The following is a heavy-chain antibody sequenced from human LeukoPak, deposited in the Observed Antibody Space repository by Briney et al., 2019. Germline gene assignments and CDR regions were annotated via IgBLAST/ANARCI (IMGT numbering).Heavy chain of an antibody. V-gene: IGHV3-21*01. CDR3: ARGTVTTDVTGY. J-gene: IGHJ4*02. D-gene: IGHD4-11*01. Sequence: GGSLRLSCAASGFTVSSNYMSWVRQAPGKGLEWVSSISSSSSYIYYADSVKGRFTISRDNAKNSLYLQMNSLRAEDTAVYYCARGTVTTDVTGYWGQGTLVTVSS. CDR2: ISSSSSYI. CDR1: GFTVSSNY.